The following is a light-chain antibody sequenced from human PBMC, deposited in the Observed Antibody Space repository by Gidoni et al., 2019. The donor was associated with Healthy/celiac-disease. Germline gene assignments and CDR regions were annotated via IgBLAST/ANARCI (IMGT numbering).Light chain of an antibody. J-gene: IGLJ1*01. CDR3: QAWDSSTLWGGYV. V-gene: IGLV3-1*01. Sequence: ASRTCSGAKVRDQFACWYQQNPGQSPVLVIYQDSKRPSGIPERFSGSNSGNTAALTISGTQAMDEADYYCQAWDSSTLWGGYVFGTGTNVTVL. CDR1: KVRDQF. CDR2: QDS.